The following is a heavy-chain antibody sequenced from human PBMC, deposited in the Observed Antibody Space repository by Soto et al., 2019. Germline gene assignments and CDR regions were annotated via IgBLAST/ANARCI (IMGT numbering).Heavy chain of an antibody. CDR1: GGSISSGGYY. Sequence: TLSLTCTVSGGSISSGGYYWSWIRQHPGKGLEWIGYIYYSGSTYYNPSLKSRVTISVDTSKNQFSLKLSSVTAADTAGYYCARGLPHYYYYCGTDVSGQGTTVTVSS. CDR2: IYYSGST. V-gene: IGHV4-31*03. CDR3: ARGLPHYYYYCGTDV. J-gene: IGHJ6*02.